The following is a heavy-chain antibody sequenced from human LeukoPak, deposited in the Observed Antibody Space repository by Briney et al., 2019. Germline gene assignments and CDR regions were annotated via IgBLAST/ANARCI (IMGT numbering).Heavy chain of an antibody. CDR3: AGGLPPSYYYDSSGWGGGFDY. Sequence: ASVKVSCKASGYTFTSYGISWVRQAPGQGLEWMGWISAYNGNTNYAQKLQGRVTMTTDTSTSTAYMELRSLRSDDTAVYYCAGGLPPSYYYDSSGWGGGFDYWGQGTLVTVSS. V-gene: IGHV1-18*01. CDR2: ISAYNGNT. CDR1: GYTFTSYG. D-gene: IGHD3-22*01. J-gene: IGHJ4*02.